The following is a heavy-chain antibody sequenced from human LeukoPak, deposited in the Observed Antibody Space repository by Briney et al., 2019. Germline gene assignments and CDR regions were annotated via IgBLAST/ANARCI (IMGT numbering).Heavy chain of an antibody. D-gene: IGHD1-1*01. J-gene: IGHJ6*03. CDR2: INTDGSST. V-gene: IGHV3-74*01. CDR1: GFTFSSYW. Sequence: PGGSLRLSCAASGFTFSSYWMHWVRQAPGKGLVWVSRINTDGSSTTYADSVKGRFTISRDNAKNTLYLQMNSLRAEDTAVYYCARVRSGTQTSYFHYYMDVWGKGTTVTVSS. CDR3: ARVRSGTQTSYFHYYMDV.